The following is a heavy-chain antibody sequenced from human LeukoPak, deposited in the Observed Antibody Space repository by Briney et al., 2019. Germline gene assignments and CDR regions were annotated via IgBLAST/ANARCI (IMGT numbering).Heavy chain of an antibody. Sequence: ASVTVSCKASGGTFSSYAISWVRQATGQGLEWMGWMNPNSGRTGYAQNFQGRITITRNTSISTAYMELSSLRSEDTAVYYCTRETSSRYFDYWGQGTLVTVSS. V-gene: IGHV1-8*03. CDR3: TRETSSRYFDY. CDR2: MNPNSGRT. CDR1: GGTFSSYA. J-gene: IGHJ4*02.